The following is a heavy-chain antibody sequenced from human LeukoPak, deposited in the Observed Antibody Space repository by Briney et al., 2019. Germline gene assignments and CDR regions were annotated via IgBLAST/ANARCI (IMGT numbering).Heavy chain of an antibody. CDR1: GFTFSSYS. CDR2: ISSSSSYI. J-gene: IGHJ4*02. V-gene: IGHV3-21*01. D-gene: IGHD6-13*01. Sequence: GGSLRLSCAASGFTFSSYSMNWVRQAPGKGLEWVSSISSSSSYIYYADSVKGPFTISRDNAKNSLYLQMNSLRAEDTAVYYCARGNGAAAPPFDYWGQGTLVTVSS. CDR3: ARGNGAAAPPFDY.